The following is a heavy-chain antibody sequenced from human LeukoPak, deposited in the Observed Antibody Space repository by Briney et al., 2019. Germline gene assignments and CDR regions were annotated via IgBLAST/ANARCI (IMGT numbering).Heavy chain of an antibody. V-gene: IGHV1-69*13. CDR1: GGTFSSYA. D-gene: IGHD3-22*01. Sequence: SVKVSCKASGGTFSSYAISWVRQAPGQGLEWMGGIIPIFGTANYAQKFQGRVTITADESTSTAYMELSSLRSEDTAVYYCASGFRSYDSSGYPRVDFDYWGQGTLVTVSS. J-gene: IGHJ4*02. CDR2: IIPIFGTA. CDR3: ASGFRSYDSSGYPRVDFDY.